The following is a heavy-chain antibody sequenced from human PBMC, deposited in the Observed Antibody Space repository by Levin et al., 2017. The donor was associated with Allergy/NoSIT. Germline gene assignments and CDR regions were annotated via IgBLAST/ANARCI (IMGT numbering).Heavy chain of an antibody. V-gene: IGHV3-30*18. CDR2: ISYDGSNK. D-gene: IGHD1-1*01. J-gene: IGHJ6*02. CDR3: AKSGGPDYYGMDV. CDR1: GFTFSSYG. Sequence: GESLKISCAASGFTFSSYGMHWVRQAPGKGLEWVAVISYDGSNKYYADSVKGRFTISRDNSKNTLYLQMNSLRAEDTAVYYCAKSGGPDYYGMDVWGQGTTVTVSS.